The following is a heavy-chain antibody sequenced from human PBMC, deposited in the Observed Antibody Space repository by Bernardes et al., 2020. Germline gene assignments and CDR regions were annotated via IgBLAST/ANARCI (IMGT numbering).Heavy chain of an antibody. Sequence: GGFLSPPCAASGFTFRSYGMHWVRQAPGKGLEGGAVIWYDGSNKYYADSVKGRFTISRDNSKNTLYLQMNSLRAEDTAVYYCARADQMATIGYWGQGTLVTVSS. J-gene: IGHJ4*02. D-gene: IGHD5-12*01. CDR1: GFTFRSYG. CDR2: IWYDGSNK. CDR3: ARADQMATIGY. V-gene: IGHV3-33*08.